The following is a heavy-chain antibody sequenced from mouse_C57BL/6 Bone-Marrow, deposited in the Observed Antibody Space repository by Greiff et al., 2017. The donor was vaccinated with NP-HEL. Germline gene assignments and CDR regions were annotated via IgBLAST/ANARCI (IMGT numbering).Heavy chain of an antibody. Sequence: QVQLQQSGAELVRPGASVKLSCKASGYTFTDYYINWVKQRPGQGLEWIARIYPGSGNTYYNEKFKGKATLTAEKSSSTAYMQLSSLTSEDSAVYFCARSYYSNYEYFDVWGTGTTVTVSS. CDR3: ARSYYSNYEYFDV. V-gene: IGHV1-76*01. J-gene: IGHJ1*03. D-gene: IGHD2-5*01. CDR2: IYPGSGNT. CDR1: GYTFTDYY.